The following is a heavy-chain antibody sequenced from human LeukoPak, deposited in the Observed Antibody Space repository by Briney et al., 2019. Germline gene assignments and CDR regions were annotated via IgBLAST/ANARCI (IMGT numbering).Heavy chain of an antibody. D-gene: IGHD4-17*01. CDR2: ISSSSSYI. CDR3: ARGPDDYDDSHGAFDI. V-gene: IGHV3-21*01. Sequence: GGSLRLSCAASGFTFSSYSMNWVRQAPGKGLEWVSSISSSSSYIYYADSVKGRFTISRDNAKNSLYLQMNSLRAEDTAVYYCARGPDDYDDSHGAFDIWGQGTMVTVSS. CDR1: GFTFSSYS. J-gene: IGHJ3*02.